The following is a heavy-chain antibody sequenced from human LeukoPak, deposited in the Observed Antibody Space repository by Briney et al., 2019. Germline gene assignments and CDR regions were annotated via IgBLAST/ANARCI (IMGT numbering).Heavy chain of an antibody. CDR3: ARGSLWFGGIDY. Sequence: NPSETLSLTCTVSGGSISSSSYYWGWIRQPPGKGLEWIGSIYYSGSTYYNPSLKSRVTISVDTSKNQFSLKLSPVTAADTAVYYCARGSLWFGGIDYWGQGTLVTVSS. V-gene: IGHV4-39*07. CDR2: IYYSGST. CDR1: GGSISSSSYY. J-gene: IGHJ4*02. D-gene: IGHD3-10*01.